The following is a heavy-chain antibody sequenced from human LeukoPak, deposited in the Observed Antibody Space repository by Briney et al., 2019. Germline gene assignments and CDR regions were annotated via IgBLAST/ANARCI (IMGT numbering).Heavy chain of an antibody. CDR2: ISYDGSNK. V-gene: IGHV3-30*18. Sequence: GRSLRLSCAASGFTFSSYGMHWVRQAPGKGLEWVAVISYDGSNKYYADSVKGRFTISRDNSKNTLYLQMNSLRAEDTAVYYCAKDLDCSGGSCYSWYYYYGMDVWGKGTTVTVSS. D-gene: IGHD2-15*01. J-gene: IGHJ6*04. CDR3: AKDLDCSGGSCYSWYYYYGMDV. CDR1: GFTFSSYG.